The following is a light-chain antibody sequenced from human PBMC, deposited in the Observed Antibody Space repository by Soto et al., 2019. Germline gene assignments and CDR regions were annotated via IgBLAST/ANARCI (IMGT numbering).Light chain of an antibody. CDR3: QQYNNWPPWT. V-gene: IGKV3-15*01. Sequence: EIVMTQSPATLSVSPGERATLSCRASQSVSSNLAWYQQRPGQAPRLLIYDASTRATGIPARFSGSGSGTEFTLTISNLQSEDFAVYYCQQYNNWPPWTFGQGTKVEIK. J-gene: IGKJ1*01. CDR1: QSVSSN. CDR2: DAS.